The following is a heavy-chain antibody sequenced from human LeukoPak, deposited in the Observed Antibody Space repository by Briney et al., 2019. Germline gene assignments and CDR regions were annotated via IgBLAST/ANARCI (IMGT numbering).Heavy chain of an antibody. J-gene: IGHJ5*02. CDR3: AKAPFTTMVTPGGNWFDP. CDR2: ISYDGSNK. V-gene: IGHV3-30*18. CDR1: GFTFSSYG. Sequence: GGSLRLSCAASGFTFSSYGMHWVRQAPGKGLEWVAVISYDGSNKYYADSVKGRFTVSRDNSKNTLYLQINSLRAEDTAVYYCAKAPFTTMVTPGGNWFDPWGQGILVTVSS. D-gene: IGHD4-23*01.